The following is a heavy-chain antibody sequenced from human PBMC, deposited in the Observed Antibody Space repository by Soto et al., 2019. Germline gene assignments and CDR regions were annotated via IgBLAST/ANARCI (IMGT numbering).Heavy chain of an antibody. CDR1: GFSFSADGVG. Sequence: QITLKESGPTLVKHTQTLTLTCIFSGFSFSADGVGVGWIRQPPGKAQEWLALIYWDDDTRYRPSLKSRLTITKDSSKNQVVLTMTNIDPLDTATYYCAHAFGGTSWPNDAFDVWGQGTVVTVSS. V-gene: IGHV2-5*02. CDR2: IYWDDDT. D-gene: IGHD3-16*01. J-gene: IGHJ3*01. CDR3: AHAFGGTSWPNDAFDV.